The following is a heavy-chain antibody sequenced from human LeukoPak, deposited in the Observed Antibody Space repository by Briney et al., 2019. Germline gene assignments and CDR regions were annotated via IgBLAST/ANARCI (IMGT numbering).Heavy chain of an antibody. CDR3: ARDYWFGESYFDY. J-gene: IGHJ4*02. V-gene: IGHV3-7*01. D-gene: IGHD3-10*01. CDR1: GFTFSTYW. CDR2: IKQDGSGK. Sequence: GGSLRLXCAASGFTFSTYWMTWVRQAPGKGLEWVANIKQDGSGKYYVDSVKGRFTISRDNAKNSLYLQMNILRAEDTAVYYCARDYWFGESYFDYWGQGTLVTVSS.